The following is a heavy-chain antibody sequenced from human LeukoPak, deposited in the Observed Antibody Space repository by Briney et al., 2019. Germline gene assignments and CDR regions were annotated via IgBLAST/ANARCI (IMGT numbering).Heavy chain of an antibody. J-gene: IGHJ4*02. CDR1: GFTFSNAW. V-gene: IGHV3-15*01. CDR2: IKSKTDGETT. D-gene: IGHD6-13*01. CDR3: TTLRAAAANY. Sequence: PGGSLRLSCAASGFTFSNAWMSWVRQAPGKGLEWVGRIKSKTDGETTDYAAPVKGRFTISRDDSKNTLYLQMNSLKTEDTAVYYCTTLRAAAANYWGQGTLVTVSS.